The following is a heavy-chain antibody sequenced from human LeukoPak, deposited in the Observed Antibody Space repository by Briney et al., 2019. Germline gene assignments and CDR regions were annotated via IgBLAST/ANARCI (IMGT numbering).Heavy chain of an antibody. Sequence: GGSLRLSCAASEFTFSSCAMSWVRQAPGEGLEWVSVISGSDGSTYYADSVKGRFTISRDNSKNTLYLQMNSLRAEDTAVYYCAKARGRDGYKDELDYWGQGTLVTVTS. J-gene: IGHJ4*02. CDR3: AKARGRDGYKDELDY. D-gene: IGHD5-24*01. V-gene: IGHV3-23*01. CDR2: ISGSDGST. CDR1: EFTFSSCA.